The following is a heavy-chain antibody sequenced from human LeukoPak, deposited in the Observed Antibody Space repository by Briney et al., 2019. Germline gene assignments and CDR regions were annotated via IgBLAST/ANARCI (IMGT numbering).Heavy chain of an antibody. D-gene: IGHD3-22*01. CDR2: INHSGST. Sequence: PSETLSLTCAVYGGSFSGYYWSWIRQPPGKGLEWIGEINHSGSTNHNPSLKSRVTISVDTSKNQFSLQLNSVTPEDTAVYYCARSLRGYCDYWGQGTLVTVSS. CDR1: GGSFSGYY. CDR3: ARSLRGYCDY. J-gene: IGHJ4*02. V-gene: IGHV4-34*01.